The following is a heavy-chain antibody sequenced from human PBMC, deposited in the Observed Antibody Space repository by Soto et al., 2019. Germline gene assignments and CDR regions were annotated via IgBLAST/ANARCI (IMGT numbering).Heavy chain of an antibody. CDR1: GFTFSSYS. CDR2: ISSSSSYI. CDR3: ARDQGIQLWLGAGYGMDF. D-gene: IGHD5-18*01. V-gene: IGHV3-21*01. Sequence: PGGSLRLSCAASGFTFSSYSMNWVRQAPGKGLEWVSSISSSSSYIYYADSVKGRFTISRDNAKNSLYLQMNSLRAEDTAVYYCARDQGIQLWLGAGYGMDFWGKGTTVTVAS. J-gene: IGHJ6*04.